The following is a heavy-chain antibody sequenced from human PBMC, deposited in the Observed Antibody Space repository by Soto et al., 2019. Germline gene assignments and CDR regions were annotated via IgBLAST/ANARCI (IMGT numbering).Heavy chain of an antibody. J-gene: IGHJ4*02. D-gene: IGHD3-16*01. CDR2: ISYDGSYK. CDR1: GFTFSSYG. Sequence: QVQLVESGGGVVQPGRSLRLSCAASGFTFSSYGMHWVRQAPGKGLEWVAVISYDGSYKYYADSVKGRFTISRDNSKNTRYLQMNSLRAEDMAVYYCAKWNGGFDYWGQGTLVTVSS. CDR3: AKWNGGFDY. V-gene: IGHV3-30*18.